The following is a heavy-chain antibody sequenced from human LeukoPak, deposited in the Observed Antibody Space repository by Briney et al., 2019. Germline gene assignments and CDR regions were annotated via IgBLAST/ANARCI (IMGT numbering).Heavy chain of an antibody. CDR2: IRYDGSNK. J-gene: IGHJ3*02. CDR1: GFTFRSYG. Sequence: GGSLRLSCAASGFTFRSYGMHWVRQAPGKGLEWVAFIRYDGSNKYYADSVKGRFTISRDNSKNTLYLQMNSLRAEDTAVYYCAKDSSSWDAFDIWGQGTMVTVSS. V-gene: IGHV3-30*02. D-gene: IGHD6-13*01. CDR3: AKDSSSWDAFDI.